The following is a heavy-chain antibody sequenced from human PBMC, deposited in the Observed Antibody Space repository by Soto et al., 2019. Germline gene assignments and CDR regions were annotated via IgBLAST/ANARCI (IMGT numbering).Heavy chain of an antibody. V-gene: IGHV3-11*06. CDR2: ISSSSTYT. D-gene: IGHD5-18*01. Sequence: GGSLRLSCAASGFTFTDSYMSWIRQAPGKGLEWLSYISSSSTYTNYADLVKGRFTISRDNAKNSLYLQMSSLRAEDSAVYYCARDVGRFSYGLGYWGQGTLVTVSS. CDR1: GFTFTDSY. CDR3: ARDVGRFSYGLGY. J-gene: IGHJ4*02.